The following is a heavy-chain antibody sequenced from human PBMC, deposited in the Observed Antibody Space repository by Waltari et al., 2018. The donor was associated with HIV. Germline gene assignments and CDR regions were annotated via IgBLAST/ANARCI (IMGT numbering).Heavy chain of an antibody. D-gene: IGHD5-18*01. J-gene: IGHJ1*01. CDR2: INSDGIIT. V-gene: IGHV3-74*01. CDR1: GFTFSSYW. Sequence: EVQLVESGGGLVQPGGSLRLSCAASGFTFSSYWMHWVRQAPGKGLVCVSRINSDGIITSHADSVKGRFTSSRDNARNTLYLQMNSLGAEDTAMYYCAKGGTSGYTFGFGRWGQGTLVTVSS. CDR3: AKGGTSGYTFGFGR.